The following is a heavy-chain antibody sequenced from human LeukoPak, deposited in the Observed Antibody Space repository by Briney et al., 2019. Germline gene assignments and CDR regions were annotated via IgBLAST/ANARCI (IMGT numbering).Heavy chain of an antibody. V-gene: IGHV1-69*05. CDR3: ASGDGGAPVTTRSVAFDI. CDR1: GGTFSSYA. D-gene: IGHD4-17*01. J-gene: IGHJ3*02. Sequence: ASVKVSCKASGGTFSSYAISWVRQAPGQGLEWMGGIIPIFGTANYAQKFQGRVTITTDESTSTAYMELSSLRSEDTAVYYCASGDGGAPVTTRSVAFDIWGQGTMVTVSS. CDR2: IIPIFGTA.